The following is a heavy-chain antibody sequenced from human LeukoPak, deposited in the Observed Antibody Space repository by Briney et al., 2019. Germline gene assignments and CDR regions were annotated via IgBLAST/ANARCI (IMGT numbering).Heavy chain of an antibody. D-gene: IGHD3-10*01. CDR2: INHSGST. CDR1: GGSFSGYY. CDR3: ARSYYYGSGSYNY. V-gene: IGHV4-34*01. J-gene: IGHJ4*02. Sequence: SETLSLTCAVYGGSFSGYYWSWIRQPPGKGLEWIGEINHSGSTNYNPSLKSRVTISVDTSKNQFSLKLSPVTAADTAVYYCARSYYYGSGSYNYWGQGTLVTVSS.